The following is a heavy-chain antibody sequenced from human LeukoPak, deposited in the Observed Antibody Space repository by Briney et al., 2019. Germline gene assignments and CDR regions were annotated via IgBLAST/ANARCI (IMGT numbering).Heavy chain of an antibody. CDR1: GGSINSYY. Sequence: SETLSLTCTVSGGSINSYYWSWIRQPLGKGLEWIGYISYSGSTSYNPSLENRVAISVDTSKNQFSLKLSSVTAADTAVYYCVRHGGFSSPAAVWGQGTLVTVSS. V-gene: IGHV4-59*08. J-gene: IGHJ4*02. CDR2: ISYSGST. D-gene: IGHD6-13*01. CDR3: VRHGGFSSPAAV.